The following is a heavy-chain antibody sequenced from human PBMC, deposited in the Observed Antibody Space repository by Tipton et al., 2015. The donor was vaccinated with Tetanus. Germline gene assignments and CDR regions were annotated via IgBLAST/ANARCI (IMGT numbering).Heavy chain of an antibody. J-gene: IGHJ4*02. CDR1: GGSISSSYYY. V-gene: IGHV4-61*01. CDR2: LYDNGRT. Sequence: TLSLTCTVSGGSISSSYYYWGWIRQPPGKGLEWIGYLYDNGRTKYNPSLNSRVTISVDTPKKQLSLKLTSVTAADTAVYYCARDPWLDYWGQGTLVTASS. CDR3: ARDPWLDY.